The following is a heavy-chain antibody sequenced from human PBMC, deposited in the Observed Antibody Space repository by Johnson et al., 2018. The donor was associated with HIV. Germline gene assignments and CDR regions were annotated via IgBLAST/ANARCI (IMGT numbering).Heavy chain of an antibody. V-gene: IGHV3-30*03. CDR3: ARNRPVSYGYRGAFDF. CDR1: GFTFSNYG. CDR2: ITFEGSDK. D-gene: IGHD5-18*01. Sequence: QVQLVESGGGVVQPGRSLRLSCAASGFTFSNYGMHWVRQAPGKGLEWVAVITFEGSDKYYADSVKGRFTISRDNAMKSLYLQINSLRAEDMAVYYCARNRPVSYGYRGAFDFWGQGTMVTVSS. J-gene: IGHJ3*01.